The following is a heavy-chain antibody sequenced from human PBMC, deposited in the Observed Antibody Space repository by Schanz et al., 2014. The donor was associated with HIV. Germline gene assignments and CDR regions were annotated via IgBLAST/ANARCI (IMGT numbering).Heavy chain of an antibody. CDR3: ARDKTVATWAYYYGMDV. CDR1: GFTFSSYG. Sequence: QVQLVESGGGVVQPGRSLRLSCAASGFTFSSYGMHWVRQAPGKGLEWVAVIWYDGSNKYYADSVKGRFTISRDNSKNTLYLQMNSLRAEDTAVYYCARDKTVATWAYYYGMDVWGQGTTVTVSS. V-gene: IGHV3-33*01. J-gene: IGHJ6*02. CDR2: IWYDGSNK. D-gene: IGHD4-4*01.